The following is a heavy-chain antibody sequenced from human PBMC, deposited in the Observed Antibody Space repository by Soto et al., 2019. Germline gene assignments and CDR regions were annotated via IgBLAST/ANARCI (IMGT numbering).Heavy chain of an antibody. CDR2: INHSGST. Sequence: SETLSLTCAVYGGSFSGYYWSWIRQPPGKGLEWIGEINHSGSTNYNPSLKSRVTISVDTSKNQFSLKLSSVTAADTAVYYCARDRVNSGVILTGYYGKGYYFDYWGHGTLVTVSS. J-gene: IGHJ4*01. CDR1: GGSFSGYY. CDR3: ARDRVNSGVILTGYYGKGYYFDY. D-gene: IGHD3-9*01. V-gene: IGHV4-34*01.